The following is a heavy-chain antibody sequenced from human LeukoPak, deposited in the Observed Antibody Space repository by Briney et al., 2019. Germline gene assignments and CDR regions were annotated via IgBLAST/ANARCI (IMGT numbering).Heavy chain of an antibody. CDR1: GFSLDTSGVG. CDR2: INWDDDK. CDR3: AHTLRVGYCSGGSCYYQYYYFDC. V-gene: IGHV2-5*02. D-gene: IGHD2-15*01. Sequence: ESGPTLVNPTQTLTLTCTFSGFSLDTSGVGVGWIRQPPGKALEWLALINWDDDKRYSPSLKSRLTITKDTSKNQVVLTMTDMDPVDTATYYCAHTLRVGYCSGGSCYYQYYYFDCSGQGVLVTVSS. J-gene: IGHJ4*02.